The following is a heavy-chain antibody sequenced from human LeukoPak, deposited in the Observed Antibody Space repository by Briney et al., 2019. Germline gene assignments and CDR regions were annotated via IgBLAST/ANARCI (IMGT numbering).Heavy chain of an antibody. CDR3: ANFVDTSMGGNDY. D-gene: IGHD5-18*01. CDR1: GFTFSNHA. Sequence: GGSLRLSCAASGFTFSNHAMSWVRQAPGKGLEWVSAINSDSYYTYYADSVQGRFTISRDNSKNTLYLQMNSLRAEDTALYYCANFVDTSMGGNDYWGQGTLVTVSS. CDR2: INSDSYYT. V-gene: IGHV3-23*05. J-gene: IGHJ4*02.